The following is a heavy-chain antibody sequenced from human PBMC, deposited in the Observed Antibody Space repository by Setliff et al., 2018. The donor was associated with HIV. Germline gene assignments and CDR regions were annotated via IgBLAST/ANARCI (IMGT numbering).Heavy chain of an antibody. V-gene: IGHV4-34*01. CDR2: INHSGST. J-gene: IGHJ6*03. CDR3: ARGARLLAAYSDRWDYFYMDV. Sequence: PSETLSLTCAVFGGSFTDYYWIWIRQPPGKGLEWIGEINHSGSTHYNPSLKSRFIISVDTSKNQFSLKVNSMTAADTAVYYCARGARLLAAYSDRWDYFYMDVWGKGTTVTVSS. CDR1: GGSFTDYY. D-gene: IGHD1-26*01.